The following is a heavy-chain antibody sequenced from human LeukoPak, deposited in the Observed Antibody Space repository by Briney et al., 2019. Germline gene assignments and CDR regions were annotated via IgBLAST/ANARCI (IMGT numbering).Heavy chain of an antibody. CDR3: VDLWFRIKAVS. D-gene: IGHD2-21*01. J-gene: IGHJ3*01. CDR1: GFTVSSNY. Sequence: PGGSLRLSCAASGFTVSSNYMSWVRQAPGKGLEWVSVIYSGGSTYYADSVKGRFTISRDNSKNTLYLQMSSLRAEDTAVYYCVDLWFRIKAVSWGQGTMVTVSS. V-gene: IGHV3-53*05. CDR2: IYSGGST.